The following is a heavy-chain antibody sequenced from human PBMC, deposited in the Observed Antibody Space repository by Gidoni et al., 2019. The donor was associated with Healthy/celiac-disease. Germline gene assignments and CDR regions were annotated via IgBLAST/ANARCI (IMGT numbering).Heavy chain of an antibody. V-gene: IGHV3-15*07. CDR1: GCTFSNAW. CDR2: IKSKTDGGTT. J-gene: IGHJ4*02. CDR3: TTGQSYLGFDY. D-gene: IGHD1-26*01. Sequence: EVQLVESGGGLVKPGGSLRLSRAASGCTFSNAWMNWVRQAPGKGLEWVGRIKSKTDGGTTDYAAPVKGRFTISRDDSKNTLYLQMNSLKTEDTAVYYCTTGQSYLGFDYWGQGTLVTVSS.